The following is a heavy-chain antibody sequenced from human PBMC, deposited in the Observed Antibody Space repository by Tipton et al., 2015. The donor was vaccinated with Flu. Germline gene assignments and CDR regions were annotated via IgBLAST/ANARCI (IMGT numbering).Heavy chain of an antibody. Sequence: TLSLTCTVSGGSVTSGSYYWNWIRQPAGKGLEWIGRGSTSGTTNYNPSLQSRVTISVDTSKNQFSLRLISVTAADTAVYYWATARPHRYSYGMDVWGQGATVSVSS. J-gene: IGHJ6*02. CDR1: GGSVTSGSYY. V-gene: IGHV4-61*02. CDR3: ATARPHRYSYGMDV. CDR2: GSTSGTT. D-gene: IGHD3-10*01.